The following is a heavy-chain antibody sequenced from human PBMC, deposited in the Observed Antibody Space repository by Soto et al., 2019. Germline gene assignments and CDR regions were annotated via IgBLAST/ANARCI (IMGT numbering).Heavy chain of an antibody. V-gene: IGHV3-74*01. CDR2: INSDGSSA. D-gene: IGHD2-2*01. Sequence: VQLVESGGGLVQPGGSLRLSCAASGFSFSSYWMHWVRHAPGKGLVWVSRINSDGSSATYADSVKGRFTISRDNATNTLYLQMYSLTPEDTAVYYCAKGVPAATRYFQHWGQGTLVTVSS. CDR3: AKGVPAATRYFQH. CDR1: GFSFSSYW. J-gene: IGHJ1*01.